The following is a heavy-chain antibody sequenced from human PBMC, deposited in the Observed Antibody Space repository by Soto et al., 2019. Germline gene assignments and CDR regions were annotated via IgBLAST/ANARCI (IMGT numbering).Heavy chain of an antibody. Sequence: GGSLRLSCAASGFTFSSYKMNWVRQAPGKGLEWVSYISSSGSSIYYAVSVKGRFTISRDNSKNTLYLQMNSLRAEDTAVYYCAKDTYCSGGSCYSSAFDIWGQGTMVTVSS. V-gene: IGHV3-48*01. CDR3: AKDTYCSGGSCYSSAFDI. J-gene: IGHJ3*02. D-gene: IGHD2-15*01. CDR1: GFTFSSYK. CDR2: ISSSGSSI.